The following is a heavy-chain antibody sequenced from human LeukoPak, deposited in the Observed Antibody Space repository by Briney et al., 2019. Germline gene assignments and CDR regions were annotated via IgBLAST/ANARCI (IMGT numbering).Heavy chain of an antibody. Sequence: ASVKVSCKASGYRFSSYHIHWVRQAPGQGLDWMGIINPSGGSTTYAQKFQGRVTMTRDTSTSTVCMELSSLRSEDTAVYYCAREVTIATYIFDYWGQGTLVTVSS. D-gene: IGHD2-21*01. V-gene: IGHV1-46*01. CDR1: GYRFSSYH. CDR3: AREVTIATYIFDY. CDR2: INPSGGST. J-gene: IGHJ4*02.